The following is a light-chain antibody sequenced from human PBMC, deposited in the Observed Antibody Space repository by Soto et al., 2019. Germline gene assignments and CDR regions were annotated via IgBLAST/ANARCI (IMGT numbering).Light chain of an antibody. CDR1: ISDVGGYNF. V-gene: IGLV2-14*03. CDR3: SSFTGSNYV. Sequence: QSALTQPASVSGAPGQSIPIFCTGTISDVGGYNFVSWYQQYPGKAPKLMICDVSNRPSGVSNRFSGSKSGNTASLTISGLQAEDEADYYCSSFTGSNYVFGTGTKVTVL. CDR2: DVS. J-gene: IGLJ1*01.